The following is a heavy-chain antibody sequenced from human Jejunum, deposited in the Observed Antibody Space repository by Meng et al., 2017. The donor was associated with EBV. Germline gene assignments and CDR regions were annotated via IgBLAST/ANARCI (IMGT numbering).Heavy chain of an antibody. D-gene: IGHD1-14*01. J-gene: IGHJ2*01. CDR2: IYSGGST. CDR1: GFTVSSND. CDR3: ASLRNRGFDL. Sequence: EVQLVESGVGLIQPGGSLRLSCAASGFTVSSNDMTWARQAPGKGLEWVLVIYSGGSTYYADSVKGRFTISRDNSKNTLYLQMNNLRAEDTAVYYCASLRNRGFDLWGRGTLVTVSS. V-gene: IGHV3-53*01.